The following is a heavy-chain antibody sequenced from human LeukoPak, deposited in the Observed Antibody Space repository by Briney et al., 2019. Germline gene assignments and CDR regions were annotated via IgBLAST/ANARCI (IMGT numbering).Heavy chain of an antibody. D-gene: IGHD1-1*01. CDR1: DGAISTYY. CDR3: ARDGNVYYYYYYGMDV. J-gene: IGHJ6*02. Sequence: SETLSLTCTVPDGAISTYYWSWIRQPAGKGLEWIGRIYTSGSTHYNPSLKSRVTMSVDTSKNQFSLKLSSVTAADTAVYYCARDGNVYYYYYYGMDVWGQGTTVTVSS. CDR2: IYTSGST. V-gene: IGHV4-4*07.